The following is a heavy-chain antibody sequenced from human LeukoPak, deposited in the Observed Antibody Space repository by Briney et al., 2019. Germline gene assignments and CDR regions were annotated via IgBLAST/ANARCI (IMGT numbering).Heavy chain of an antibody. Sequence: SETLSLTCTVSGDSISTSSYYWGWIRQPPGKGLEWLGSIYYSGSTYYNPSLKSRVTISVDTSKNQFSLNLYSVTAADTAVFYCARSYYYDYKQIDYWGQGTLVTVSS. J-gene: IGHJ4*02. V-gene: IGHV4-39*01. CDR2: IYYSGST. CDR3: ARSYYYDYKQIDY. CDR1: GDSISTSSYY. D-gene: IGHD3-22*01.